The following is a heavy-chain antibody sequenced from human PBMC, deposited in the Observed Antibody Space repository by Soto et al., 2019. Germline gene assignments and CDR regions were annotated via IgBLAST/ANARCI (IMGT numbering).Heavy chain of an antibody. Sequence: GGSLRLSCAASRFAFSSYYMNWVRQAPGKGLEWVSSISSSSSDINYADSVKGRFTISRDNVKKSLCLQMNSLRAEDTAVYYCARGPFSGGIDYWGQGTLVTVSS. J-gene: IGHJ4*02. D-gene: IGHD2-15*01. CDR3: ARGPFSGGIDY. CDR2: ISSSSSDI. V-gene: IGHV3-21*01. CDR1: RFAFSSYY.